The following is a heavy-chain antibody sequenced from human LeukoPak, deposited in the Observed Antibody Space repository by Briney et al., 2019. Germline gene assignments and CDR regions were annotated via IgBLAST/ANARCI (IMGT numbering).Heavy chain of an antibody. V-gene: IGHV1-2*02. CDR1: GYTFTDYY. J-gene: IGHJ4*02. Sequence: GASVKVSCKASGYTFTDYYIHWVRQAPGQGLEWMGWMHPNSGATHYPQKFQGRVTMTRDTSITTAYMELSGLRSDDTAVYYCAREDVDPFFDYWGQGTVVTVSS. D-gene: IGHD2-21*01. CDR3: AREDVDPFFDY. CDR2: MHPNSGAT.